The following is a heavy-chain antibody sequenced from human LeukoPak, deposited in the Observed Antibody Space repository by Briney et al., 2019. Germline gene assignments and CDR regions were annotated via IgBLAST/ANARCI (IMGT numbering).Heavy chain of an antibody. D-gene: IGHD6-19*01. Sequence: GASVKVSCKASGYTFTTYYMHWVRQAPGQGLEWMGWINPNSGGTNYAQKFQGRVTMTRDTSISTAYMELSRLRSDDTAVYYCARVDSSGWRQIDYWGQGTLVTVSS. CDR3: ARVDSSGWRQIDY. CDR1: GYTFTTYY. CDR2: INPNSGGT. V-gene: IGHV1-2*02. J-gene: IGHJ4*02.